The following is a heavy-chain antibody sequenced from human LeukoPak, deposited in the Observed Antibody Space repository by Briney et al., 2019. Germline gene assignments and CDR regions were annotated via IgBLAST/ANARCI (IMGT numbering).Heavy chain of an antibody. D-gene: IGHD1-20*01. CDR1: GFTFSSYG. Sequence: GGSLRLSCAASGFTFSSYGMHWVRQAPGKGLEWVAVIWYDGSNKYYADSVKGRFTISRDNSKNTLYLQMNSLRAEDTAVYYCAKGGSSAANWTFDYWGQGTLVTVSS. CDR2: IWYDGSNK. CDR3: AKGGSSAANWTFDY. V-gene: IGHV3-33*06. J-gene: IGHJ4*02.